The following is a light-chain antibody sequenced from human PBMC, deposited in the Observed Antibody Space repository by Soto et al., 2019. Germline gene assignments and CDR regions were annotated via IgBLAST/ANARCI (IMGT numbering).Light chain of an antibody. Sequence: DIQMTQSPSSQSASAGDRVTITCRASQDISKFLAWYQQKPGKVPRLLIYATSTLDSGVPSRFSGSGTGTDFTLTISSLQPEDVATYYCQNYKSAPWTFGQGTKVETK. J-gene: IGKJ1*01. CDR1: QDISKF. V-gene: IGKV1-27*01. CDR2: ATS. CDR3: QNYKSAPWT.